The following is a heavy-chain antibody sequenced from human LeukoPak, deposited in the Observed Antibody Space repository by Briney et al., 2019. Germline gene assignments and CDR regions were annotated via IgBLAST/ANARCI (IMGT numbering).Heavy chain of an antibody. CDR2: TSYSGST. D-gene: IGHD1-26*01. V-gene: IGHV4-61*08. Sequence: PSETLSLTCTLSGGSFSSGDYYWSWIRQPPGKGLEWIGHTSYSGSTNYNPSLKSRITISIDTSKNQFFLKFSSVTAADTAVYFCASGRGYSGSFFYYFDSWGQGTLATVSS. CDR3: ASGRGYSGSFFYYFDS. CDR1: GGSFSSGDYY. J-gene: IGHJ4*02.